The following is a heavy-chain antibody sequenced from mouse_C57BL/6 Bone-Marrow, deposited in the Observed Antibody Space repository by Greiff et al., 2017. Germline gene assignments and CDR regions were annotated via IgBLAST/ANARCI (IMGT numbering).Heavy chain of an antibody. V-gene: IGHV5-4*03. Sequence: EVNVVESGGGLVKPGGSLKLSCAASGFTFSSYAMSWVRQTPEKRLEWVATISDGGSYTYYPDNVKGRFTISRDNAKNNLYLQMSHLKSEDTAMYYCARSSPHFDYWGQGTTLTVSS. D-gene: IGHD1-1*01. CDR2: ISDGGSYT. CDR1: GFTFSSYA. CDR3: ARSSPHFDY. J-gene: IGHJ2*01.